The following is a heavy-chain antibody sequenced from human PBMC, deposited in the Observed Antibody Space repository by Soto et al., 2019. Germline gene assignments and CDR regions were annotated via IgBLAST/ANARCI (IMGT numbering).Heavy chain of an antibody. V-gene: IGHV4-31*03. CDR2: IYYSGST. J-gene: IGHJ4*02. Sequence: QVQLQESGPGLVKPSQTLSLTCTVSGGSISSGGYYWSWIRQHPGKGLEWIGYIYYSGSTYYNPSLKSRVTISVDTSKNKFSLKLSSVTAADTAVYYCNGGRNIHSSSPLNLFDYWGPGTLVTVSS. CDR3: NGGRNIHSSSPLNLFDY. CDR1: GGSISSGGYY. D-gene: IGHD6-6*01.